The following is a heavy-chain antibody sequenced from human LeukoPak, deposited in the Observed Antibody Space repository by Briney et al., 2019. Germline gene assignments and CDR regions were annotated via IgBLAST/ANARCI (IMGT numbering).Heavy chain of an antibody. Sequence: PGGSLRLSCAASGFIFSNYDMSWVRQAPGKGLEWVSAISVSGGSTYYADSVKGRFTISRDNSKNTLYLQMNSLRAEDTAVYYCAKVTVPVAATGDYWGQGTLVTVSS. CDR3: AKVTVPVAATGDY. J-gene: IGHJ4*02. V-gene: IGHV3-23*01. D-gene: IGHD6-19*01. CDR1: GFIFSNYD. CDR2: ISVSGGST.